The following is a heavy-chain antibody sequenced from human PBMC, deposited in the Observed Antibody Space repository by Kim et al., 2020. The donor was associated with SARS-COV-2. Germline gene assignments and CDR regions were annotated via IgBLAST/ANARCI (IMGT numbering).Heavy chain of an antibody. D-gene: IGHD4-17*01. J-gene: IGHJ4*02. V-gene: IGHV3-9*01. CDR3: AKDPAEDGESLRD. Sequence: YADSVKGRFTISRDNAKNSLYLQINSLRAEDTALYYCAKDPAEDGESLRDWGQGTLVTVSS.